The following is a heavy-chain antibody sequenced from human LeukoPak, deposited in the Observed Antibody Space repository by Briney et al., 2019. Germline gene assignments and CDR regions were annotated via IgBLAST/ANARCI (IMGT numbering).Heavy chain of an antibody. CDR3: AKSLRELGFCSGGSCYGLYYYYYMDV. D-gene: IGHD2-15*01. J-gene: IGHJ6*03. V-gene: IGHV3-23*01. CDR1: GFTFSNYG. CDR2: IVGSGVTT. Sequence: PGGSLRLSCVASGFTFSNYGMNWVRQAPGKGLEWVSGIVGSGVTTYYADSVKGRFTISRDNPKNTLYLQLNSLRAEDTAMYYCAKSLRELGFCSGGSCYGLYYYYYMDVWGKGTTVTVSS.